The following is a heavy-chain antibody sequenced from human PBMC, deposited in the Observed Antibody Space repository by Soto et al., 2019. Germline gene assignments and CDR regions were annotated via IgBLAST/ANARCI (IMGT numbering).Heavy chain of an antibody. CDR3: ARDQVPAAILGWFEP. CDR2: IYHSGST. D-gene: IGHD2-2*01. CDR1: GGSISSSNW. Sequence: PSETLSLTCAVSGGSISSSNWWSWVRQPPGKGLEWIGEIYHSGSTNYNPSLKSRVTISVDTSKNQFSLKLSSVTAADTAVYYCARDQVPAAILGWFEPWGQGTLVTVSS. V-gene: IGHV4-4*02. J-gene: IGHJ5*02.